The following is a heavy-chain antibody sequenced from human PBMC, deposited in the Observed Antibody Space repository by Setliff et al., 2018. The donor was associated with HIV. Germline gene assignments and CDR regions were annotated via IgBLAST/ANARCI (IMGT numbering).Heavy chain of an antibody. CDR2: MNPNSGVS. D-gene: IGHD3-10*01. CDR1: GGTFTRNC. V-gene: IGHV1-8*01. J-gene: IGHJ6*04. CDR3: ARGKGVGGVIITGGLDV. Sequence: GASVKVSCKVSGGTFTRNCISWVRRATGQGLEWMGWMNPNSGVSGYGQKFQGRVTMTRDTSISTAYMELSSLTSEDTAVYYCARGKGVGGVIITGGLDVWGKGTTVTVSS.